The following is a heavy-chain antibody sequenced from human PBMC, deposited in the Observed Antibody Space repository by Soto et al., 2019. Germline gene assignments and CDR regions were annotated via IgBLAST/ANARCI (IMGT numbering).Heavy chain of an antibody. CDR1: GFTFSSYA. V-gene: IGHV3-23*01. CDR2: ISGSGGST. D-gene: IGHD3-22*01. Sequence: GGSLRLSCAASGFTFSSYAMSWVRQAPGKGLEWVSAISGSGGSTYYADSVKGRFTISRDNSKNTLYLQINSLRAEDTAVYYCAKEGYYDSSGYYSLYYFDYWGQGT. CDR3: AKEGYYDSSGYYSLYYFDY. J-gene: IGHJ4*02.